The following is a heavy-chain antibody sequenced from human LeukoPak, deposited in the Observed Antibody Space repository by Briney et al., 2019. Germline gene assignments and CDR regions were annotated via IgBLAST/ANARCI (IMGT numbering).Heavy chain of an antibody. CDR3: ARRVSDDAFDI. D-gene: IGHD3-16*02. Sequence: GESLKISCKGSGYSFTSYCIGWVRQMPGKGLEWMGIIYPGDSDTRYSPSFQGQVTISADKSISTAYLQRSSLKASDTAMYYCARRVSDDAFDIWGQGTMVTVSS. J-gene: IGHJ3*02. CDR1: GYSFTSYC. V-gene: IGHV5-51*03. CDR2: IYPGDSDT.